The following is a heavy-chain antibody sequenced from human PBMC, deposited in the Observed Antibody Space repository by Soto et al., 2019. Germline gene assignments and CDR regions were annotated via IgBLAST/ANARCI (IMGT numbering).Heavy chain of an antibody. CDR3: ARQRRYCSSTSCYPSYYYYYGMDV. Sequence: QLQLQESGSGLVKPSQTLSLTCAVSGGSISSGGYSWSWIRQPPGKGLEWIGYIYHSGSTYYNPSLKSRVTISVDRYKNQFSLKLSSVTAADTAVYYCARQRRYCSSTSCYPSYYYYYGMDVWGQGTTVTVSS. CDR1: GGSISSGGYS. J-gene: IGHJ6*02. V-gene: IGHV4-30-2*01. D-gene: IGHD2-2*01. CDR2: IYHSGST.